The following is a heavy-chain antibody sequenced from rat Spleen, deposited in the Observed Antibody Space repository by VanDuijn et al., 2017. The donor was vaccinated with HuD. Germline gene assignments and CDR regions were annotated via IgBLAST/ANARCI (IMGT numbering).Heavy chain of an antibody. CDR1: GFTFSDYG. D-gene: IGHD1-1*01. V-gene: IGHV5-29*01. Sequence: EVQLVESDGGLVQPGRSLKLSCAASGFTFSDYGVAWVRQAPTTGLEWVATISYGDSSGHSGTYYRDSVRGRFTIARDDAKSTLSLQMDSLRSEDTATYYCARRHYTFFDYWGQGVMVTVSS. CDR2: ISYGDSSGHSGT. J-gene: IGHJ2*01. CDR3: ARRHYTFFDY.